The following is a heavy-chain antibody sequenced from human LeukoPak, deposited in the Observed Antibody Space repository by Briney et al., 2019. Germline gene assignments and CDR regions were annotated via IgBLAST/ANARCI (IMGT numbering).Heavy chain of an antibody. CDR3: AREVGDIVVVPAAILDY. CDR2: INPNSGGT. J-gene: IGHJ4*02. CDR1: GYTFTGYY. V-gene: IGHV1-2*02. Sequence: ASVKVSCKASGYTFTGYYMHWVRQAPGQGLEWMGWINPNSGGTNYAQKFQGRVTMTRDTSISTAYMELSRLRSDDTAVYYCAREVGDIVVVPAAILDYWGQGTLVTVSS. D-gene: IGHD2-2*02.